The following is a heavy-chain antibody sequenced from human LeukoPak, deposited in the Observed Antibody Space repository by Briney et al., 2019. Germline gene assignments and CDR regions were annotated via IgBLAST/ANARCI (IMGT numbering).Heavy chain of an antibody. V-gene: IGHV3-23*01. Sequence: PGGSLRLSCAVSGITLSNYGVSWVRQAPGKGLEWVAGISDSGGSTKYADSVKGRFTISRDNPKNTLSLQMSSLRAEETAVYFCAKRGVVIRVFLVGFHKEAYYFDSWGQGALVTVSS. D-gene: IGHD3-10*01. CDR2: ISDSGGST. CDR1: GITLSNYG. J-gene: IGHJ4*02. CDR3: AKRGVVIRVFLVGFHKEAYYFDS.